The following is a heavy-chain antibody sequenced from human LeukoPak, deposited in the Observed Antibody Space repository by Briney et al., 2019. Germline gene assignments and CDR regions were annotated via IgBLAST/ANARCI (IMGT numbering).Heavy chain of an antibody. J-gene: IGHJ4*02. Sequence: SVKASCKASGYTFTSYGITWVRQAPGQGLEWMGWISAYNGNTKYAQSVQGRGTMTTDTSTSTAYMELRSLRSDDTAVYYCARSLSVGAPYYFDYWGQGTLVTVSS. V-gene: IGHV1-18*01. D-gene: IGHD1-26*01. CDR3: ARSLSVGAPYYFDY. CDR1: GYTFTSYG. CDR2: ISAYNGNT.